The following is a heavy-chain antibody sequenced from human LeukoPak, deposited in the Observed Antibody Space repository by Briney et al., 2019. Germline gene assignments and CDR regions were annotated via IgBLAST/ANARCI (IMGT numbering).Heavy chain of an antibody. Sequence: ASVKVSCKASGYTFTGYYMHWVRQAPGQGLEWMGWINPNSGGTNYAQKFQGRVTMTRDTSISTAYMELSRLRSDDTAVYYCARVLSKPTRQAMVWNYWGQGTLVTVSS. CDR3: ARVLSKPTRQAMVWNY. J-gene: IGHJ4*02. V-gene: IGHV1-2*02. D-gene: IGHD5-18*01. CDR2: INPNSGGT. CDR1: GYTFTGYY.